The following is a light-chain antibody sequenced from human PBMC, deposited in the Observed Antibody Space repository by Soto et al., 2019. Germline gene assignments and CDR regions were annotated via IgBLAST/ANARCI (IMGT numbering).Light chain of an antibody. CDR3: ASYASSVTYV. CDR1: SSDVGGYNY. CDR2: GVS. V-gene: IGLV2-14*01. Sequence: QSALTQPASVSGSPGQSITISCTGTSSDVGGYNYASWYQLHPGKAPKLMIHGVSERPSGVSNRFSGSKSGNTASLTISGLQAEDEADYYCASYASSVTYVFGSGTKVTVL. J-gene: IGLJ1*01.